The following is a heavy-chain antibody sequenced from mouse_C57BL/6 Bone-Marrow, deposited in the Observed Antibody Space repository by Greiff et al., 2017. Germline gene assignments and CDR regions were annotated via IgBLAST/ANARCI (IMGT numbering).Heavy chain of an antibody. D-gene: IGHD2-4*01. J-gene: IGHJ4*01. V-gene: IGHV7-3*01. CDR3: ARYRQDYGYAMDY. CDR1: GFTFPDYY. Sequence: EVQLQQSGGGLVQPGGSLSLSCAASGFTFPDYYMSWVRQPPGKALEWLGFIRNKANGYTTEYSASVKGRFTISRDNSQSILYLQMNALRAEDSATYYCARYRQDYGYAMDYWGQGTSVTVSS. CDR2: IRNKANGYTT.